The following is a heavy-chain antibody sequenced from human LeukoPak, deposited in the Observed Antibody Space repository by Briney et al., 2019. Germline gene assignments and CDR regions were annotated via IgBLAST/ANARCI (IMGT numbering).Heavy chain of an antibody. J-gene: IGHJ6*03. CDR3: ARRYYDILTGYYEVGDYYYYMDV. D-gene: IGHD3-9*01. V-gene: IGHV1-18*01. CDR2: ISAYNGNT. Sequence: ASVKVSCKASGYTFTNYGISWVRQAPGQGLEWMGWISAYNGNTNHAQKFQGRVTMTTDTSTNTAYMELRSLRSDDTAVYYCARRYYDILTGYYEVGDYYYYMDVWGKGTTVTVSS. CDR1: GYTFTNYG.